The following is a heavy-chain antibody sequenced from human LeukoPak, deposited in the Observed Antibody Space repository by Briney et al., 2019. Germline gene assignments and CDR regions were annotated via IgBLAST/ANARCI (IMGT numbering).Heavy chain of an antibody. V-gene: IGHV4-59*01. D-gene: IGHD6-13*01. CDR3: ARHSSNWYCFDY. J-gene: IGHJ4*02. Sequence: PSETLSLTCTVSGGSISSYYWSWIRQPPGKGLEWIGYIYYSGSTNYNPSLKSRVTISVDTSKNQFSLRLSSVTAADTAVYYCARHSSNWYCFDYWGQGTLVTVSS. CDR1: GGSISSYY. CDR2: IYYSGST.